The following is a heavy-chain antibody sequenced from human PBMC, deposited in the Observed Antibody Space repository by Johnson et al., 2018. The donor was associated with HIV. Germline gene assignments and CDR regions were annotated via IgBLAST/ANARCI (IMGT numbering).Heavy chain of an antibody. CDR3: ARGRNAFDI. CDR2: ISYDGSNK. CDR1: GFTFSNYG. V-gene: IGHV3-30*03. Sequence: QVQLVESGGGVVQPGRSLRLSCVVSGFTFSNYGMHWVRQAPGKGLEWVAVISYDGSNKYYADSVKGRFTISRDNSKNTLYLQMNSLRAEDTAVYYCARGRNAFDIWGQGTMVTVSS. J-gene: IGHJ3*02.